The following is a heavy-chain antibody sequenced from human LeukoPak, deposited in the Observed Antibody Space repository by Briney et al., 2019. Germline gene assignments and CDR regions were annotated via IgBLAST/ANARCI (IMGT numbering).Heavy chain of an antibody. Sequence: SETLSLTCAVYGGSFSGYYRSWIRQPPGKGLEWIGEINHSGSTNYNPSLKSRVTISVDTSKNQFSLKLSSVTAADTAVYYCARRKLREWLLYRNYYFDYWGQGTLVTVSS. CDR3: ARRKLREWLLYRNYYFDY. CDR1: GGSFSGYY. D-gene: IGHD3-3*01. V-gene: IGHV4-34*01. J-gene: IGHJ4*02. CDR2: INHSGST.